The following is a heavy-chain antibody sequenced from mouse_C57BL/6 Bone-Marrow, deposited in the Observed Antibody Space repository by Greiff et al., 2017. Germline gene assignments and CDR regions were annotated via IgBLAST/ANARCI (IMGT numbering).Heavy chain of an antibody. CDR1: GYTFTSYG. CDR3: ANITTVEAY. CDR2: IYPRRGNT. V-gene: IGHV1-81*01. D-gene: IGHD1-1*01. Sequence: QVQLQQSGAELARPGASVKLSCKASGYTFTSYGISWVKQRTGKGLEWIGEIYPRRGNTYYTEQFKGKATLTADKSSSTAYMGLRSLTSEDSAVYFCANITTVEAYWGQETLVTVSA. J-gene: IGHJ3*01.